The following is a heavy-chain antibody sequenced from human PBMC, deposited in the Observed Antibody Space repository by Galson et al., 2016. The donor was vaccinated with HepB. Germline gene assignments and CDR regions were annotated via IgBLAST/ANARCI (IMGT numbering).Heavy chain of an antibody. Sequence: ETLSLTCTVSGGSVSSGSYYWSWIRQPPGKGLEWIGYIYYSGNTNYNPSLKSRVTISIDTSNNQFSLKLSSVTAADTAVYYCARVAGGPWLQLHLRSGGAFDMWGQGTMVTVSS. V-gene: IGHV4-61*01. J-gene: IGHJ3*02. CDR3: ARVAGGPWLQLHLRSGGAFDM. D-gene: IGHD5-18*01. CDR1: GGSVSSGSYY. CDR2: IYYSGNT.